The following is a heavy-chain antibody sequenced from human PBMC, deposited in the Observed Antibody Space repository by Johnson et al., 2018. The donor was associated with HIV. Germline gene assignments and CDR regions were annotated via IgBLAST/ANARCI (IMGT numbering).Heavy chain of an antibody. CDR2: IKGNGGST. CDR3: TRLPSGYSRDAFDI. Sequence: VQVVESGGGVVQPGRSLRLSCAASGFTFDDYAMHWVRQAPGKGLEWVSGIKGNGGSTGYADSLTGRFTISRDNSKNTLYLEMTSLRAEDTAVYYCTRLPSGYSRDAFDIWGQGTMVTVSS. V-gene: IGHV3-20*04. J-gene: IGHJ3*02. D-gene: IGHD5-18*01. CDR1: GFTFDDYA.